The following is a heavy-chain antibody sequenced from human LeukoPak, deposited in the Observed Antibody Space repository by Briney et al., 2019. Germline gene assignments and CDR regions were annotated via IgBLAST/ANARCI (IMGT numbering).Heavy chain of an antibody. CDR1: GFTFSSYA. V-gene: IGHV3-23*01. Sequence: GGSLRLSCAASGFTFSSYAMSWVRQAPGKGLEWVSAISGSGGSTYHADSVKGRFTISRDNSKNTLYLQMNSLRAEDTAVYYCAKFGDYGDYIGYFDYWGQGTLVTVSS. CDR2: ISGSGGST. CDR3: AKFGDYGDYIGYFDY. D-gene: IGHD4-17*01. J-gene: IGHJ4*02.